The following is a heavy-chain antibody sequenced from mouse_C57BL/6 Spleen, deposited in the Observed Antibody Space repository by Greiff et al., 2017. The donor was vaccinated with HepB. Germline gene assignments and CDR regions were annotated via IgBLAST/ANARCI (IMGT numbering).Heavy chain of an antibody. CDR2: IDPSDSET. J-gene: IGHJ1*03. V-gene: IGHV1-52*01. Sequence: QVQLQQPGAELVRPGSSVKLSCKASGYTSTSYWMHWVKQRPIQGLEWIGNIDPSDSETHYNQKFKDKATLTVDKSSSTAYMQLSSLTSEDSAVYYCARDTPRYFDVWGTGTTVTVSS. CDR3: ARDTPRYFDV. CDR1: GYTSTSYW.